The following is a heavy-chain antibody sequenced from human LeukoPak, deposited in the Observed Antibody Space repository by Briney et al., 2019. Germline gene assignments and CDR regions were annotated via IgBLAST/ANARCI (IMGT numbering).Heavy chain of an antibody. CDR3: AKTSAVAGTAVYYFDH. V-gene: IGHV3-53*01. D-gene: IGHD6-19*01. CDR2: LYSGSDT. Sequence: GGSLRLSCAASGFTVSTNYMNWVRQAPGKGLEWVSILYSGSDTYYADSVKGRFTVSRDNSKDTLYLQMNSLRVGDSALYYCAKTSAVAGTAVYYFDHWGRGTLVTVSS. J-gene: IGHJ4*02. CDR1: GFTVSTNY.